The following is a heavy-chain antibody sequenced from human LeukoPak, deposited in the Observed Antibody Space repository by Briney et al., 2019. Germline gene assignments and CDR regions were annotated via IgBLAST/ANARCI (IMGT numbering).Heavy chain of an antibody. CDR2: IKEDGSEK. CDR3: ARYRPLGH. Sequence: GGSLRLSCAASGFTFSSSWMSWVRQAPGKGLEWVANIKEDGSEKYYVDSVKGRFTISRDNAKNSLYLQMNSLRVEDTAVYYCARYRPLGHWGQGNLVTVSS. J-gene: IGHJ4*02. V-gene: IGHV3-7*01. D-gene: IGHD3-10*01. CDR1: GFTFSSSW.